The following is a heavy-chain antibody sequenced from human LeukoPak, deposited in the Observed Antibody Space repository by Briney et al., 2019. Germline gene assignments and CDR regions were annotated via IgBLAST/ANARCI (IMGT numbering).Heavy chain of an antibody. CDR2: ISASGTST. Sequence: GGSLRLSCAASGFSVTDNYMSWVRQAPGKGLEWVSAISASGTSTYYADSVKGRFTISKDNSKNTLYLQMNSLRAEDTAVYYCAKDRTVFRGITYYFDYWGQGTLVTVSS. CDR1: GFSVTDNY. V-gene: IGHV3-23*01. CDR3: AKDRTVFRGITYYFDY. D-gene: IGHD3-10*01. J-gene: IGHJ4*02.